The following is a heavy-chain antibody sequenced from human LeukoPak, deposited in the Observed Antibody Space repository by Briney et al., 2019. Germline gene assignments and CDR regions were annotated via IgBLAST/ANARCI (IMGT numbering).Heavy chain of an antibody. CDR3: ARGRETAGGY. CDR2: IIPILGIA. V-gene: IGHV1-69*04. CDR1: GGTFSSYA. J-gene: IGHJ4*02. D-gene: IGHD5-18*01. Sequence: GASVKVSCKASGGTFSSYAISWVRQAPGQGLEWMGRIIPILGIANYAQKFQGRVTMTRDTSISTAYMELSRLRSDDTAVYYCARGRETAGGYWGQGTLVTVSS.